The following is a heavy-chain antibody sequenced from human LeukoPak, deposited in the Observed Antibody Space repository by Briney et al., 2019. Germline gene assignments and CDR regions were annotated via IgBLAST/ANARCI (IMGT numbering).Heavy chain of an antibody. D-gene: IGHD3-16*01. J-gene: IGHJ6*03. CDR1: GFTFSSYA. CDR3: AKELPTLVYYYMEV. CDR2: ISASGGAT. Sequence: GGSLRLSCAASGFTFSSYAMSWVRQAPGKGLEWVSTISASGGATYYSNSVKGRFAISRDNSKSTLSLQMNSLRAEDTALYYCAKELPTLVYYYMEVWGKGTTVTVSS. V-gene: IGHV3-23*01.